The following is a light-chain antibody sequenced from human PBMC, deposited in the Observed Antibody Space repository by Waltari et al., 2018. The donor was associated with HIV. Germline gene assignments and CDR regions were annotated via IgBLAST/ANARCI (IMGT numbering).Light chain of an antibody. CDR2: NNN. CDR1: SSNIGSNT. Sequence: QSVLTQPPSASGTPGQRVTISCSGSSSNIGSNTVSWYRQLPGTAPKLLMYNNNQRPSVVPDRFSGSESVTSASLAISGLQSEDEANYYCAAWDDSLNGVVFGGGTKLTVL. J-gene: IGLJ2*01. CDR3: AAWDDSLNGVV. V-gene: IGLV1-44*01.